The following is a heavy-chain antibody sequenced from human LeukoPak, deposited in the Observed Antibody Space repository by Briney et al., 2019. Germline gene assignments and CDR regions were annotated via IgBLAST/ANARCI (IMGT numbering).Heavy chain of an antibody. J-gene: IGHJ3*02. CDR3: ARVATLRDFYDAFDI. CDR2: INWNGGST. CDR1: RFTFDDYG. D-gene: IGHD4-17*01. Sequence: GGSLRLSCAASRFTFDDYGMSWVRQAPGKGLEWVSGINWNGGSTGYADSVKGRFTISRDNAKNSLYLQMSSLRAEDTALYYCARVATLRDFYDAFDIWGQGTMVTVSS. V-gene: IGHV3-20*04.